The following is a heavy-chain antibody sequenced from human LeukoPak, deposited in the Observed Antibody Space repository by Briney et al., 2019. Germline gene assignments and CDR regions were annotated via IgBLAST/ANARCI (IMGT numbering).Heavy chain of an antibody. V-gene: IGHV3-53*01. CDR1: GFTVSSNY. CDR3: ARMTASGGSCYSCYFDY. Sequence: PRGSLRLSCAASGFTVSSNYMSWVRQAPGKGLEWVSVIYSGGSTYYADSVKGRFTISRDNSKNTLYLQMNSLRAEDTAVYYCARMTASGGSCYSCYFDYWGHGTLVTVSS. CDR2: IYSGGST. J-gene: IGHJ4*01. D-gene: IGHD2-15*01.